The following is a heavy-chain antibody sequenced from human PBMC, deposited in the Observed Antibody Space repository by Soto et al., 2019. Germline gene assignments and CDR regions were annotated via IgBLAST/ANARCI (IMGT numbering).Heavy chain of an antibody. J-gene: IGHJ4*02. V-gene: IGHV4-4*02. CDR3: AVPGRGDFQY. D-gene: IGHD5-12*01. CDR1: VASIGTNNW. CDR2: VYHSGTT. Sequence: SETLSLTCAFSVASIGTNNWWSWVRQPPGKGLEWIGEVYHSGTTNCNPSLKSRVTISIDKSKNQFSLTLTSMTAADTALYYCAVPGRGDFQYWRQGTLVNVSS.